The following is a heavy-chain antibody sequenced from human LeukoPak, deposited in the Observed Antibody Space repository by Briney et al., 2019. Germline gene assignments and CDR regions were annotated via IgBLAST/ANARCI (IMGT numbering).Heavy chain of an antibody. J-gene: IGHJ3*02. Sequence: PGGSLRLSCAASGFTFSSYAMHWVRQAPGKGLEWVAVIWYDGSNKYYADSVKGRFTISRDNSKNTLYLQMNSLRAEDTAVYYCARETTYYYDSTGAFDIWGQGTMVTVSS. CDR1: GFTFSSYA. D-gene: IGHD3-22*01. CDR3: ARETTYYYDSTGAFDI. CDR2: IWYDGSNK. V-gene: IGHV3-33*08.